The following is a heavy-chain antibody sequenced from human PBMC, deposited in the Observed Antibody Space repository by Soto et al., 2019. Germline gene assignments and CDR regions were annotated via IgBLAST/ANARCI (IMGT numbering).Heavy chain of an antibody. CDR2: IGTAGDT. Sequence: PGGSLRLSCAASGFTFSSYDMHWVRQATGKGLEWVSAIGTAGDTYYPGSVKGRFTISRENAKNSLYLQMNSLRAEDTAVYYCARLIKQQLAPRGYYYGMAVWGQGTTVTVSS. CDR1: GFTFSSYD. D-gene: IGHD6-13*01. V-gene: IGHV3-13*01. J-gene: IGHJ6*02. CDR3: ARLIKQQLAPRGYYYGMAV.